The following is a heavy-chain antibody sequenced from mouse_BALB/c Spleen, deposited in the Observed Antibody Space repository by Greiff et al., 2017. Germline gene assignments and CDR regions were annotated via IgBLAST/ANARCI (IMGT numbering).Heavy chain of an antibody. CDR1: GFTFNTYA. CDR2: IRSKSNNYAT. V-gene: IGHV10-1*02. J-gene: IGHJ4*01. CDR3: VGGAMDY. Sequence: EVQLVESGGGLVQPKGSLKLSCAASGFTFNTYAMNWVRQAPGKGLEWVARIRSKSNNYATYYADSVKDRFTISRDDSQSMLYLQMNNLKTEDTAMYYCVGGAMDYWGQGTSVTVSS.